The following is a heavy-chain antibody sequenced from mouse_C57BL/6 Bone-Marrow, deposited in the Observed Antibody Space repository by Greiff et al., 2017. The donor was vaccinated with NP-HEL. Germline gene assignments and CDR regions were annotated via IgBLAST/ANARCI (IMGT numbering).Heavy chain of an antibody. CDR3: TTGDDYDRFAY. D-gene: IGHD2-4*01. CDR1: GFNIKDDY. V-gene: IGHV14-4*01. CDR2: IDPENGDT. J-gene: IGHJ3*01. Sequence: VQLQQSGAELVRPGASVKLSCTASGFNIKDDYMPWVKQRPEQGLEWIGWIDPENGDTEYASKFQGKATITADTSSNTAYLQLSSLTSEDTAVYYCTTGDDYDRFAYWGQGTLVTVSA.